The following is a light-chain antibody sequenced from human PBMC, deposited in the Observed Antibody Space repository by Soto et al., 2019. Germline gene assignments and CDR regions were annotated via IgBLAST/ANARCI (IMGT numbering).Light chain of an antibody. CDR2: DAS. Sequence: DIQMTQSPSTLSACVGDRVTITCRASQSVNKWSAWFQQKQGKVPKLLIFDASTLQTGVPSRFGGGGSGTEFTRTISGLQPDDFATYYCQQYNTHPWTFGQGTKVDIK. CDR1: QSVNKW. V-gene: IGKV1-5*01. J-gene: IGKJ1*01. CDR3: QQYNTHPWT.